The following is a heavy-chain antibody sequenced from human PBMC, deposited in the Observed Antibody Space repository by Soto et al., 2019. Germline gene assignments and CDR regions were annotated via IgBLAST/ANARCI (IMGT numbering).Heavy chain of an antibody. Sequence: QVQLAQSGAEVKKPGASVTVSCKASGYTFTTYPIHWVRQAPGQRPEWMGWINPGSRNTKYAQKFQGRVTISMNTSATTAYMAVSSLRFEYSGVYSCARGACRPKRFDLWGQGNLGTVFS. CDR2: INPGSRNT. D-gene: IGHD3-16*01. V-gene: IGHV1-3*01. CDR3: ARGACRPKRFDL. CDR1: GYTFTTYP. J-gene: IGHJ5*02.